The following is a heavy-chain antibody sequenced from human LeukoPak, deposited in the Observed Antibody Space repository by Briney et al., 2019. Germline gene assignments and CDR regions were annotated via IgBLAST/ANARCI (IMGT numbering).Heavy chain of an antibody. Sequence: GGSLRLSCAASGFSFTSAWMSWVRQAPGKRLEWVGHIKRKTDGETTDYAAPVKGRFTISRDDSNNMLYLQMNSLKAEDTALYYCATDRNISPIDRWGPGTLVTASS. CDR3: ATDRNISPIDR. J-gene: IGHJ5*02. CDR2: IKRKTDGETT. D-gene: IGHD2-21*01. V-gene: IGHV3-15*01. CDR1: GFSFTSAW.